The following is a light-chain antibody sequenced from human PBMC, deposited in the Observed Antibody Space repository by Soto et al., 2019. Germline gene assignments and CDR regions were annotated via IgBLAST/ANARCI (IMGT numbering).Light chain of an antibody. CDR2: GAS. CDR3: QQSAYPPWT. Sequence: DTVLTQSPGTLSLSPGERATLSCRASQSVTSTYLAWYQHRPGQAPRLLIYGASTRATGIPDRFSGSGSGTDFTLTISRLEPEDFAVYYCQQSAYPPWTFGHGTKVEIK. V-gene: IGKV3-20*01. J-gene: IGKJ1*01. CDR1: QSVTSTY.